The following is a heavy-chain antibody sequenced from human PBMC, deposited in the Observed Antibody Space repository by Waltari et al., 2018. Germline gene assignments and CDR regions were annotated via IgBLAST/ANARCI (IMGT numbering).Heavy chain of an antibody. V-gene: IGHV4-34*01. CDR2: VDHSGSA. D-gene: IGHD2-21*01. CDR1: NGPFNGYY. Sequence: QVQLQQWGAGLLEPSETLSLTCAISNGPFNGYYWCWIRQPPGKGLEWIGEVDHSGSANYSPSLKSRATISFNTPQKQFSLTLTTVTAADTAEYYCARDARDWESITNSYFDSWGQGTLVAVSS. J-gene: IGHJ4*02. CDR3: ARDARDWESITNSYFDS.